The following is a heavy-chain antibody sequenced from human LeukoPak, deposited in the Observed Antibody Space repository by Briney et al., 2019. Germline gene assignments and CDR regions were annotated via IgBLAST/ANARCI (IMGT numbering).Heavy chain of an antibody. J-gene: IGHJ4*02. CDR3: VKDQGECPGSRCYLRFLEY. D-gene: IGHD3-3*01. CDR1: GFTVITND. CDR2: LYSDGNT. V-gene: IGHV3-53*05. Sequence: PGGSLRLSCAASGFTVITNDMTWVRQAPGKGLEWVSVLYSDGNTKYADSVQGRFAISRDNSKNTVYLQMNSLRVEDTALYFCVKDQGECPGSRCYLRFLEYWGQGTLVIVSS.